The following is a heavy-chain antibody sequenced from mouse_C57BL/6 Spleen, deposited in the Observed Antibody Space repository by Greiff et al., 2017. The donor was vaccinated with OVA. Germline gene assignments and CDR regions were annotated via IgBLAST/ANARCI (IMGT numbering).Heavy chain of an antibody. D-gene: IGHD3-2*02. CDR2: IYPRSGNT. Sequence: VQGVESGAELARPGASVKLSCKASGYTFTSYGISWVKQRTGQGLEWIGEIYPRSGNTYYNEKFKGKATLTADKSSSTAYMELRSLTSEDSAVYVCARGGRDSSAWFAYWGQGTLVTVSA. CDR3: ARGGRDSSAWFAY. J-gene: IGHJ3*01. V-gene: IGHV1-81*01. CDR1: GYTFTSYG.